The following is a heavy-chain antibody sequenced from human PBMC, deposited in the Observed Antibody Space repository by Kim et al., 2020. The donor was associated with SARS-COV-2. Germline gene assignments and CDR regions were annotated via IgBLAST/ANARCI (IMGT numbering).Heavy chain of an antibody. V-gene: IGHV3-23*01. Sequence: DSVKGRFTISRDNSKNTLYLQMNSLRAEDTAVYYCAKEYCSGGSCYIFDYWGQGTLVTVSS. J-gene: IGHJ4*02. D-gene: IGHD2-15*01. CDR3: AKEYCSGGSCYIFDY.